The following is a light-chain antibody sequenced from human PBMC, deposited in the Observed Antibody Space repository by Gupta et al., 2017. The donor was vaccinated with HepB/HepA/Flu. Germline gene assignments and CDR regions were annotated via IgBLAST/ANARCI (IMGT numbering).Light chain of an antibody. Sequence: QSALTQPASVSGSPGQSITISCTGTSSDFGDYKYVSWYQQYPGKAPKLLIYQVSNRPSGVSDRFSGSKSGNTASLTISGLQADDEADYYCNSFTNSTTRVVFGGGTKLTVL. CDR3: NSFTNSTTRVV. J-gene: IGLJ2*01. CDR2: QVS. V-gene: IGLV2-14*01. CDR1: SSDFGDYKY.